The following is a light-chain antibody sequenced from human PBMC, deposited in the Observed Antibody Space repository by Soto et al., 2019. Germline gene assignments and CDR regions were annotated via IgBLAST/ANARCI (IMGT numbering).Light chain of an antibody. CDR3: QQYFASSWT. CDR2: PAP. Sequence: EIVLTQSPGTLSLSPGERATLSCRASQSISSTYLAWYRQKSGQAPRLLIYPAPSRATGIPDRFSGSGSGTDFTLTISRLEPEDFAVYYCQQYFASSWTFGQGTRVEIK. CDR1: QSISSTY. J-gene: IGKJ1*01. V-gene: IGKV3-20*01.